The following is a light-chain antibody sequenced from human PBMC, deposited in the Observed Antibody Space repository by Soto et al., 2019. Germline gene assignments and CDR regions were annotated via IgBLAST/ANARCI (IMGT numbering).Light chain of an antibody. CDR2: DVG. J-gene: IGLJ1*01. CDR3: SSYTSSGSYV. Sequence: QSALTQPASVSGSPGQSITISCTGTSSDVGGYNYVSWYLQHPGKAPKLMIFDVGNRPSGISNRFSGSKSGSTASLTISGLQAEDVADYYCSSYTSSGSYVFGTGTKLTVL. V-gene: IGLV2-14*01. CDR1: SSDVGGYNY.